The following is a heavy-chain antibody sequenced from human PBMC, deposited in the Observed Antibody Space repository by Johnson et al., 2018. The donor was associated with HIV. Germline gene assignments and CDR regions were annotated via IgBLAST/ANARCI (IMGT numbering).Heavy chain of an antibody. J-gene: IGHJ3*02. CDR3: ARDLYYGSWSSVAFDI. CDR1: GFTFDDYG. CDR2: INWNGGST. Sequence: VQLVESGGGVVQPGRSLRLSCAASGFTFDDYGMSWVRQAPGKGLAWVSGINWNGGSTGYADSVTGRFTISRDNAKNSRYLQMNSLRAEDTALYYCARDLYYGSWSSVAFDIWGQGTMVTVSS. V-gene: IGHV3-20*04. D-gene: IGHD3-10*01.